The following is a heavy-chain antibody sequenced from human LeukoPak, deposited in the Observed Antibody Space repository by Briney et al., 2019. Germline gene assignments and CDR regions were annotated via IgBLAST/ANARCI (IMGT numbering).Heavy chain of an antibody. CDR2: INHSGST. V-gene: IGHV4-34*01. D-gene: IGHD3-3*01. CDR1: GGSFSGYY. Sequence: SETLSLTCAVYGGSFSGYYWSWIRQPPGKGLEWIGEINHSGSTNYNPPLKSRVTISVDTSKNQFSLKLSSVTAADTAVYYCARGRRFLEWLPTSYYYYGMDVWGQGTTVTVSS. CDR3: ARGRRFLEWLPTSYYYYGMDV. J-gene: IGHJ6*02.